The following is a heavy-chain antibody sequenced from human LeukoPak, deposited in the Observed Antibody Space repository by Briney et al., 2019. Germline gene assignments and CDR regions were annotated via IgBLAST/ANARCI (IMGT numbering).Heavy chain of an antibody. J-gene: IGHJ4*02. CDR1: GFTFSSYW. CDR3: ARWGFYIAMALDY. D-gene: IGHD5-18*01. Sequence: GGSLRLSCAASGFTFSSYWMSWVRQAPGKGLEWVANIKQDGSEKYYVDSVKGRFTISRDNAKNSLYLQMNSLRAEDTAVYYCARWGFYIAMALDYWGQGTLVTVSS. V-gene: IGHV3-7*01. CDR2: IKQDGSEK.